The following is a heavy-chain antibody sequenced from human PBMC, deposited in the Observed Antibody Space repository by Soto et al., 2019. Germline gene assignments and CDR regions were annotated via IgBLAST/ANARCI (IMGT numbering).Heavy chain of an antibody. CDR2: INHSGRT. Sequence: QVQLQQWGAGLLKPSETLSLTCAVYGGSFSGYYWSWIRQPPGKGLAWIGEINHSGRTNYNPSLKSRVTISVDTSKSQFSLKLSSVAAADTAVYYCARGVPDCSGGSCYSEVYYFDYWGQGTLVTVSS. CDR1: GGSFSGYY. J-gene: IGHJ4*02. D-gene: IGHD2-15*01. CDR3: ARGVPDCSGGSCYSEVYYFDY. V-gene: IGHV4-34*01.